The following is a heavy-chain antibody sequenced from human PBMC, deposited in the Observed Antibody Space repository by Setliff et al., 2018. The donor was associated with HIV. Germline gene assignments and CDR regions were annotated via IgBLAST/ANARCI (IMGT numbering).Heavy chain of an antibody. D-gene: IGHD6-25*01. V-gene: IGHV3-33*03. J-gene: IGHJ4*02. CDR3: VQGGLSSGWGSF. CDR1: GFSLTSYG. CDR2: IWYDGSDK. Sequence: LRLSCAASGFSLTSYGMHWVRQAPGKGLEWVTFIWYDGSDKYYLDSVQGRFTISSDNSKSVVYLQMNSLRAEDTAVYYCVQGGLSSGWGSFWGQGTLVTVSS.